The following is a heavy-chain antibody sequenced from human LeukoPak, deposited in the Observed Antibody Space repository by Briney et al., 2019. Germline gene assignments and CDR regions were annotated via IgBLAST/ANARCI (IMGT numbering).Heavy chain of an antibody. J-gene: IGHJ6*03. CDR2: IWHDGSNK. Sequence: GGSLRLSRAASGFTFSDCGLPWVRQVPGKGLEWVALIWHDGSNKYYADSVMGRFTISRDNSKNTVYLQMNSLRAEDTAMYYCAKDGDAYTEFYYYYMDVWGNGTTVTVSS. V-gene: IGHV3-33*06. CDR1: GFTFSDCG. CDR3: AKDGDAYTEFYYYYMDV. D-gene: IGHD5-24*01.